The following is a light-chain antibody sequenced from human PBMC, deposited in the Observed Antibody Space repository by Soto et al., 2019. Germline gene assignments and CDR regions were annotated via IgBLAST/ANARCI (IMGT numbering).Light chain of an antibody. V-gene: IGKV3-20*01. CDR3: QQYGSSPRT. J-gene: IGKJ1*01. CDR1: QSVTGSY. Sequence: EIVLTQSPGTLSLSPGEGATLSCRASQSVTGSYLAWYQQKPGQAPRLLIYGASSRATGIPDRFSGSESGTDFTLTLSRLEPEDFAVYYCQQYGSSPRTFGQGTKVEI. CDR2: GAS.